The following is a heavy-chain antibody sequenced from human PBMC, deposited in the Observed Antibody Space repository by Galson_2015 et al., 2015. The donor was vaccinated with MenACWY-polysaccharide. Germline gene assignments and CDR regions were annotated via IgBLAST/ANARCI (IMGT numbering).Heavy chain of an antibody. J-gene: IGHJ4*02. CDR2: ISSSGGST. CDR3: AAGYFRYDY. CDR1: GFSFSSYA. Sequence: SLRLSCADSGFSFSSYAINWVRQAPGKGLEWVAGISSSGGSTQFAGSVKGRFTISRDNSQNTVRLQMNSLRAEDTAVYYCAAGYFRYDYWGQGTPVTVSS. V-gene: IGHV3-23*01. D-gene: IGHD2-15*01.